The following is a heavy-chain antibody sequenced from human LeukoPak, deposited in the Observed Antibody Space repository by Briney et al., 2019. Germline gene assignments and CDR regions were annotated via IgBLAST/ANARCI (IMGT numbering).Heavy chain of an antibody. D-gene: IGHD3-22*01. Sequence: TGGSLRLSCAASGFTFDDYAMHWVRQAPGKGLEWVSGISPSGSSTNYADSVQGRFTVSRDNSKDMLYLQMNSLRAEDTAMYYCAKDWNYDSRGLNYFDYWGQGALVTVS. CDR1: GFTFDDYA. CDR3: AKDWNYDSRGLNYFDY. V-gene: IGHV3-23*01. CDR2: ISPSGSST. J-gene: IGHJ4*02.